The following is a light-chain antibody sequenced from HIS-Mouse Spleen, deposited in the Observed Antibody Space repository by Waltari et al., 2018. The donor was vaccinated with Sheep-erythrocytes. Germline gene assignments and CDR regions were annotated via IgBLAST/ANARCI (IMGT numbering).Light chain of an antibody. Sequence: QPALTQPASGSGSPGPSITISCTGTSSDVGSYNLFSWYQQPPGKAPKLMIYEGSKRPSGVSNRFSGSKSGNTASLTISGLQAEDEADYYCCSYAGSSTPWVFGGGTKLTVL. CDR3: CSYAGSSTPWV. J-gene: IGLJ3*02. CDR2: EGS. V-gene: IGLV2-23*01. CDR1: SSDVGSYNL.